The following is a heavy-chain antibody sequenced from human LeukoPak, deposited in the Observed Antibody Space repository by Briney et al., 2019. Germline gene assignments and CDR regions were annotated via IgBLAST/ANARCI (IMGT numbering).Heavy chain of an antibody. D-gene: IGHD5-18*01. Sequence: ASVKVSCKASGYTFTSYGISWVRQAPGQGLEWMGWISAYNGNTNYAQKLQGRVTMTRDTSTSTVYMELSSLRSEDTAVYYCARSMGVDTYYFDYWGQGTLVTVSS. CDR1: GYTFTSYG. CDR2: ISAYNGNT. V-gene: IGHV1-18*01. CDR3: ARSMGVDTYYFDY. J-gene: IGHJ4*02.